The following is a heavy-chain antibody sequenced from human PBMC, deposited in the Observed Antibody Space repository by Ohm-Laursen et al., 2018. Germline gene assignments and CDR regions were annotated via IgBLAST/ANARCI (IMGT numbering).Heavy chain of an antibody. CDR1: GGSISSYY. V-gene: IGHV4-4*07. D-gene: IGHD2-21*01. Sequence: PGTLSLTCTVSGGSISSYYWSWIRQPAGKGLEWIGRIYTSGSTNYNPSLKSRVTMSVDTSRNHFSLELTSVTAADTAVYYCAREYSDDGDYRYDAFDVWGHGTVVTVSS. J-gene: IGHJ3*01. CDR3: AREYSDDGDYRYDAFDV. CDR2: IYTSGST.